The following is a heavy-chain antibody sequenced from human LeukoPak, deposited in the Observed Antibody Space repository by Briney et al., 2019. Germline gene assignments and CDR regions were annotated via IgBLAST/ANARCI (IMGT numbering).Heavy chain of an antibody. CDR3: ARDLFQLPDY. CDR2: IWYDGSNK. J-gene: IGHJ4*02. V-gene: IGHV3-33*01. CDR1: GFTFSSYG. Sequence: GGSLRLSCAASGFTFSSYGMHWVRQAPGKGLEWVAFIWYDGSNKYYADSVKGRFTISRDNSKNKLYLQMNSLRAEDTAVYYCARDLFQLPDYWGQGTLVTVSS.